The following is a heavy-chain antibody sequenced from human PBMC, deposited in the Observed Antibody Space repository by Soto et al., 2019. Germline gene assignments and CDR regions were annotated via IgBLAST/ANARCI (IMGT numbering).Heavy chain of an antibody. CDR2: INSDGSRT. Sequence: GGSLSLSCAASGFTFSSYWMHWVRQAPGKGLVWVSRINSDGSRTSYADSVKGRFTISRDNAKNTLYLQMNSLRAEDTAVYYCAVAVAGPTAIDYWGQGTQVTVSS. J-gene: IGHJ4*02. CDR3: AVAVAGPTAIDY. D-gene: IGHD6-19*01. V-gene: IGHV3-74*01. CDR1: GFTFSSYW.